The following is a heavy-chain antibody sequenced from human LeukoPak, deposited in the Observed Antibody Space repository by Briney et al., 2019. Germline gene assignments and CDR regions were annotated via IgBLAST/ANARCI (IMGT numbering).Heavy chain of an antibody. CDR3: ARHKPEGGSYGFDY. D-gene: IGHD1-26*01. CDR2: VNHSGTS. V-gene: IGHV4-34*01. CDR1: GGSFSGYY. Sequence: SETLSLTCAVYGGSFSGYYWSWIRQSPGTGLEWIGEVNHSGTSNYNPSLKSRVTLSVDTSRNQFSLRLTSVNAADTAVYYCARHKPEGGSYGFDYWGQGTRVVVSS. J-gene: IGHJ4*02.